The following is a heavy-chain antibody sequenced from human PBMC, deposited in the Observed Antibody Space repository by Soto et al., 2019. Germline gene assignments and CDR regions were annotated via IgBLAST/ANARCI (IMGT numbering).Heavy chain of an antibody. J-gene: IGHJ4*02. CDR2: ISPFTGDT. CDR1: GYSFTNYG. CDR3: ARSCSGGSCHSAY. D-gene: IGHD2-15*01. Sequence: ASVKVSCKTSGYSFTNYGINWVRQAPGQGLEWMGWISPFTGDTHYTQSLQGRITVTTDTSTNTAYMELRSLRSADTAVYYCARSCSGGSCHSAYWGQETLVTVSS. V-gene: IGHV1-18*04.